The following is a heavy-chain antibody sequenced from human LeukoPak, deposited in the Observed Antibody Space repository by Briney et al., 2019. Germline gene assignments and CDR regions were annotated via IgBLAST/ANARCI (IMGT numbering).Heavy chain of an antibody. CDR1: GGSFSGYY. CDR3: ATAPVRGVIPYYFDY. CDR2: INHSGST. J-gene: IGHJ4*02. Sequence: SETLSLTCAVYGGSFSGYYWSWIRQPPGKGLEWIGEINHSGSTNYNPSLKSRVTISVDTSKNQFSLKLSSVTAADTTVYYCATAPVRGVIPYYFDYWGQGTLVTVSS. D-gene: IGHD3-10*01. V-gene: IGHV4-34*01.